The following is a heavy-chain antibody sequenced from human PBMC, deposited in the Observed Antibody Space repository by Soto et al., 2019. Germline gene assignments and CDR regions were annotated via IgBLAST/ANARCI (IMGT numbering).Heavy chain of an antibody. J-gene: IGHJ5*02. V-gene: IGHV4-39*01. D-gene: IGHD3-10*01. Sequence: SETLSLPCTVSRGSLSRINDYWGWIRQPTGKGLEWIGSIYYSGSSYYNPSLKSRVTISVDTSKNQFSLKLNSVTAADTAVYYCARHEYYDSGSYSWGQGTLVTVS. CDR1: RGSLSRINDY. CDR3: ARHEYYDSGSYS. CDR2: IYYSGSS.